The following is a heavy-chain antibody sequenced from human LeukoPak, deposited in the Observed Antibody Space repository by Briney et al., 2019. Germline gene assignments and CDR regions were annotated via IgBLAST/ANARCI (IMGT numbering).Heavy chain of an antibody. CDR3: ARSLRLGDPGYVDY. CDR1: GYSFTSFW. V-gene: IGHV5-51*01. CDR2: IYPGDSDT. D-gene: IGHD3-16*01. Sequence: GESLKISCKGSGYSFTSFWIAWVRQMPGKGLEWMGIIYPGDSDTIYSPSFQGQVTISADKSISTAYLQWSSLKASDTAMYYCARSLRLGDPGYVDYWGQGTLVTVSS. J-gene: IGHJ4*02.